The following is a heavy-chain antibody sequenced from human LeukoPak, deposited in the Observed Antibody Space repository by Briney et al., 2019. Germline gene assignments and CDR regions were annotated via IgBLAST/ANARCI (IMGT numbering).Heavy chain of an antibody. J-gene: IGHJ4*02. Sequence: GSLRLSCVASGFTVTNYWMSWVRQAPGKGLEWVANIKQDESEKYYVDSVKGRFTISRDNAKNSLYLQMNSLRAEDTAVYYCAKDNHYYDSTSYYYYFDYWGQGTLVTVSS. V-gene: IGHV3-7*01. CDR3: AKDNHYYDSTSYYYYFDY. CDR2: IKQDESEK. CDR1: GFTVTNYW. D-gene: IGHD3-22*01.